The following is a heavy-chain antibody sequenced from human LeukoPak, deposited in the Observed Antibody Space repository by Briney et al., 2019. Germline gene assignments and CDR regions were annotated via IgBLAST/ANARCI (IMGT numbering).Heavy chain of an antibody. CDR2: ISRSSAYI. J-gene: IGHJ3*02. D-gene: IGHD3-16*01. V-gene: IGHV3-21*01. CDR3: ARDVLPNYDYVHDAFDI. CDR1: GFTFSAYT. Sequence: PGGSLRLSCVASGFTFSAYTMNWVRQAPGKGLEWVSLISRSSAYIYYADSVKGRFTISRDNAKNSLYLQMNSLRAEDTAVYYCARDVLPNYDYVHDAFDIWGQGTMVTVSS.